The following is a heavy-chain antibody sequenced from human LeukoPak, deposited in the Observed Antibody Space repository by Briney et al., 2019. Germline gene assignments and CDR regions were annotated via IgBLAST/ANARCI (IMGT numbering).Heavy chain of an antibody. CDR2: IYYSGST. Sequence: PSETLSLTCTVSGGSISSYYWSWIRQPPGKGLEWIGYIYYSGSTNYNPSLKSRVTISVDTSKNQFSLKLSSVTAADTAVYYCARFIKESYYDILTGYSPRYYFDYWGQGTLVTVSS. CDR3: ARFIKESYYDILTGYSPRYYFDY. J-gene: IGHJ4*02. D-gene: IGHD3-9*01. V-gene: IGHV4-59*01. CDR1: GGSISSYY.